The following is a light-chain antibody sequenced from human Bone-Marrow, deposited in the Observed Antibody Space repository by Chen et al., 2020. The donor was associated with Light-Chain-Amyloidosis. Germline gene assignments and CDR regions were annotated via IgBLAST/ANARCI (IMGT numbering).Light chain of an antibody. CDR3: QQYYNTPWT. CDR1: QSVLYSSNNKNY. V-gene: IGKV4-1*01. CDR2: WAS. Sequence: DIVMTQSPDSLAVSLGERATINCKSSQSVLYSSNNKNYLAWYQQKPGQPPKVLIYWASTRESGVPDRVSGSGSGTDLTLTSSSLQAEDVAVYYCQQYYNTPWTFGQGTKVEIK. J-gene: IGKJ1*01.